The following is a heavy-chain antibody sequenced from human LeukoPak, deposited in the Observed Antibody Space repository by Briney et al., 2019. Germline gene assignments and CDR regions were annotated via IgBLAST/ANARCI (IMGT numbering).Heavy chain of an antibody. Sequence: GGSLRLSSAASGFTFSIYDMNWVRQAPGKGLEWVSYISTMSSTKYYADSVKGRFTISRDNAKNSLYLQMNSLRDEDTAVYYCARGKIGYYYGDYDGFWGQGTLVTVSS. CDR2: ISTMSSTK. V-gene: IGHV3-48*02. J-gene: IGHJ4*02. D-gene: IGHD4-17*01. CDR1: GFTFSIYD. CDR3: ARGKIGYYYGDYDGF.